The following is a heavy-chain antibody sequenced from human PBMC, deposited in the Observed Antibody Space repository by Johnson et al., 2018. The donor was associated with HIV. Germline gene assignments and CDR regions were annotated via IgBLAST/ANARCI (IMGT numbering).Heavy chain of an antibody. Sequence: VQLVESGGGLIQPGGSLRLSCAASGFTVSSNYMSWVRQAPGKGLEWVSVIYSGGTTYYADSVKGRFPISRDNSKNSLYLQMHSLRAEDTALYYCARGGGDCGGDCFLGAFDIWGQGTMVTVSS. CDR1: GFTVSSNY. D-gene: IGHD2-21*01. V-gene: IGHV3-53*01. CDR2: IYSGGTT. CDR3: ARGGGDCGGDCFLGAFDI. J-gene: IGHJ3*02.